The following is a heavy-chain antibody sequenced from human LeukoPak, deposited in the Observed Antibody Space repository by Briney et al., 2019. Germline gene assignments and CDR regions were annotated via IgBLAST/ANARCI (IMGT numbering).Heavy chain of an antibody. CDR3: ARYYYDSSGYYYDY. Sequence: SETLSLTCAVYGGSFSGYYWSWIRQPPGKGLEWIGYIYYSGSTHYNPSLKSRVTISVDTSKNQFSLKLSSVTAADTAVYYCARYYYDSSGYYYDYWGQGTLVTVSS. J-gene: IGHJ4*02. D-gene: IGHD3-22*01. CDR2: IYYSGST. CDR1: GGSFSGYY. V-gene: IGHV4-34*01.